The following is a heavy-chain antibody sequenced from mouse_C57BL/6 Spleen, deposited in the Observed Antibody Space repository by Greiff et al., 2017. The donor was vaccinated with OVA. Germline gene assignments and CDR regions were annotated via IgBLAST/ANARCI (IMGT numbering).Heavy chain of an antibody. CDR3: ARKNGNYEDY. V-gene: IGHV1-82*01. CDR2: IYPGDGDT. Sequence: QFQLQQSGPELVKPGASVKISCKASGYAFSSSWMNWLKQRPGKGLEWIGRIYPGDGDTTYNGKFKGKATLTADKSSSTAYMQLSSLTSEDSAVYFCARKNGNYEDYWGQGTTLTVSS. J-gene: IGHJ2*01. CDR1: GYAFSSSW. D-gene: IGHD2-1*01.